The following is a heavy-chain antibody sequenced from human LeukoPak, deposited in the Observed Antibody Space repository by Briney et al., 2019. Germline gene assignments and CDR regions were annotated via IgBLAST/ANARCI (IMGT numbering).Heavy chain of an antibody. CDR3: AKDQCTRTSCDGYPGH. Sequence: GGSLRLSCAASGFTFSSYGMHWVRQAPGKGLEWVACIHFDGSTKYSGDSVKGRFTVSRDNSKNALYLQMNSLRPEDTAVYYCAKDQCTRTSCDGYPGHWGQGTLVTVSS. V-gene: IGHV3-30*02. D-gene: IGHD2-2*01. CDR1: GFTFSSYG. J-gene: IGHJ4*02. CDR2: IHFDGSTK.